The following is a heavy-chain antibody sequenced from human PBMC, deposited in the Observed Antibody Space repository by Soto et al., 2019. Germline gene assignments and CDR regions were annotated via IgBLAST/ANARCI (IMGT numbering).Heavy chain of an antibody. Sequence: LRLSCAASGFRFDDYNMHWVRQAPGKGLEWVSLITWNGGNTYYADSVKGRFTISRDGTTQSVFLQMTSLKREDTGLYYCARETLSFGSALDVWGQGTTVTVSS. CDR1: GFRFDDYN. J-gene: IGHJ6*02. D-gene: IGHD3-3*01. V-gene: IGHV3-43*01. CDR3: ARETLSFGSALDV. CDR2: ITWNGGNT.